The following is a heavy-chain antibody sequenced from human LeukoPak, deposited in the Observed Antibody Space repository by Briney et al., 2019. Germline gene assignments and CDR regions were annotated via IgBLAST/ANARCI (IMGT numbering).Heavy chain of an antibody. CDR3: ARDQDCGGDCASFDY. D-gene: IGHD2-21*01. Sequence: QPGGSLRLSCAASGFTFSSYWMSWLRQAPGKGREWVANIKQDGSEKYYVDSVKSRFTISRDNDKNSLYLQMNSLRAEDTAVYYCARDQDCGGDCASFDYWGQGTLVTVSS. V-gene: IGHV3-7*01. J-gene: IGHJ4*02. CDR1: GFTFSSYW. CDR2: IKQDGSEK.